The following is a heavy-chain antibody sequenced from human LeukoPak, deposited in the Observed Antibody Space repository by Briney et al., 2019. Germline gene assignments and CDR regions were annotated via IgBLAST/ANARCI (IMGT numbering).Heavy chain of an antibody. CDR3: ARLIRAANPPSFYYAMDV. CDR1: GYSIISDYY. V-gene: IGHV4-38-2*01. D-gene: IGHD2-15*01. J-gene: IGHJ6*04. Sequence: SETLSLTCAVSGYSIISDYYWDWIRQPPGKGLEWIGSIYHSGTTYYNPSLKSRFTISVDTSKNQFSLRLSSVTAADTAIYYCARLIRAANPPSFYYAMDVWGKGTTVTVSS. CDR2: IYHSGTT.